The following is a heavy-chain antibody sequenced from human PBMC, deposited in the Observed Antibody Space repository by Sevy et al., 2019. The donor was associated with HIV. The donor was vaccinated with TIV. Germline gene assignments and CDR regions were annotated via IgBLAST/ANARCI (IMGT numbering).Heavy chain of an antibody. V-gene: IGHV3-9*01. Sequence: GGSLRLSCAASGFTFDDYAMHWVRQAPGKGLEWVSGISWNSGSIGYADSVKGRFTISRDNAKNSLYLQMNSLRAEDTALYYCAKATNWGRQDEYFDYWGQGTLVTVSS. D-gene: IGHD7-27*01. CDR3: AKATNWGRQDEYFDY. J-gene: IGHJ4*02. CDR1: GFTFDDYA. CDR2: ISWNSGSI.